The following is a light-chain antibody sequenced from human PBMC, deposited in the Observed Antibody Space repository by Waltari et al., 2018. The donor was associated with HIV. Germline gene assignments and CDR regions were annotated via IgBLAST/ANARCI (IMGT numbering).Light chain of an antibody. J-gene: IGLJ3*02. CDR3: QVWDSGSDHRV. CDR1: NLEGKS. CDR2: YDS. Sequence: SYVLTQPPSVSVAPGTPARITCGGANLEGKSVHWYHQKPGQAPVVVMSYDSVRPSGIPERFSGSNSGNTATLTISRVEAGDEADYYCQVWDSGSDHRVFGGGTKLTVL. V-gene: IGLV3-21*04.